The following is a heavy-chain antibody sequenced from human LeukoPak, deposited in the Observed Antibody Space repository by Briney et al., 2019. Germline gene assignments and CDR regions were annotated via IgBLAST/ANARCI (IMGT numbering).Heavy chain of an antibody. CDR2: ISGSGTTI. CDR1: GFTFSDYY. CDR3: AKTGFPYAFDI. Sequence: PGGSLRLSCAASGFTFSDYYMSWIRQAPGKGLEWISYISGSGTTIYYADSVKGRFTISRDNAKNSLYLQMNSLRVEDTAVYYCAKTGFPYAFDIWGQGTMVTVSS. J-gene: IGHJ3*02. V-gene: IGHV3-11*04.